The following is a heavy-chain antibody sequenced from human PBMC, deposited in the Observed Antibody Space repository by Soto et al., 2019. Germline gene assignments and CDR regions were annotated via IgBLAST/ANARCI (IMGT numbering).Heavy chain of an antibody. J-gene: IGHJ6*02. CDR1: RFTFGTYS. D-gene: IGHD3-3*01. Sequence: LXLSCAGSRFTFGTYSMNWVRQAAGKGLEWIAYISYDSDTIQYADSVKGRFTISRDNAKNSLYLQMNSLRDEDTAVYYCARLYYDYVWGQGTTVTVSS. CDR2: ISYDSDTI. V-gene: IGHV3-48*02. CDR3: ARLYYDYV.